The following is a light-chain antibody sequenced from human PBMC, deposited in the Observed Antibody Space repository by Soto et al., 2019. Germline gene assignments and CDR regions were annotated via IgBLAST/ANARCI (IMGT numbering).Light chain of an antibody. CDR3: QHDYGFSRS. J-gene: IGKJ1*01. CDR2: DGF. V-gene: IGKV1-5*01. Sequence: DIQMTQSPASLSASVGDRVSISCRASQSVGVSLAWYQQKPGTAPKLLIYDGFTVDFGVPSRFSGSGSGTDFTLTISSLQPEDFATYYSQHDYGFSRSFGQGTKVEVK. CDR1: QSVGVS.